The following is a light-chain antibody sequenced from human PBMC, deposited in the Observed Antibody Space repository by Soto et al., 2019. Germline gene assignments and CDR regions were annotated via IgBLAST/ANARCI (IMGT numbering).Light chain of an antibody. CDR1: QSISSW. V-gene: IGKV1-5*03. Sequence: DIQMTQSPSTLSASVGDRVTITCRASQSISSWLAWYQQKPGKAPKLLIYKASSLESGVPSRFSGSGSGTEFTLTISSLQPDYFATYYCQHYNNYPWTFGQGTKVEIK. CDR3: QHYNNYPWT. CDR2: KAS. J-gene: IGKJ1*01.